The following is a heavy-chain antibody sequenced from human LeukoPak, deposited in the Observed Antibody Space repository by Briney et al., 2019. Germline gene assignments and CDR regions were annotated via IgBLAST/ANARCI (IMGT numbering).Heavy chain of an antibody. CDR3: AKEGYHYDSSGYNYYYGMDV. Sequence: GRSLRLSCAASGFTFSSYGMHWVRQAPGKGLEWVAVISYDGSNKYYADSVKGRFTISRDNSKNTLYLQMNSLRAEDTAVNYCAKEGYHYDSSGYNYYYGMDVWGQGTTVTVSS. V-gene: IGHV3-30*18. J-gene: IGHJ6*02. CDR2: ISYDGSNK. CDR1: GFTFSSYG. D-gene: IGHD3-22*01.